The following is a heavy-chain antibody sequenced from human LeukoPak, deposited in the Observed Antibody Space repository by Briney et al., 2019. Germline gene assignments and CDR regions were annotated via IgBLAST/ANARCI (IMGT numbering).Heavy chain of an antibody. CDR2: ISTYNGNT. CDR1: GYTFTNYG. Sequence: ASVKVSCKASGYTFTNYGISWVRQAPGQGLEWMGWISTYNGNTEYAQKLQGRVTMTTDTSPSTAYMELRSLRSDDTAVYYCARVRGLGYYYGSGSYGAFDIWGQGTMVTVSS. J-gene: IGHJ3*02. CDR3: ARVRGLGYYYGSGSYGAFDI. D-gene: IGHD3-10*01. V-gene: IGHV1-18*01.